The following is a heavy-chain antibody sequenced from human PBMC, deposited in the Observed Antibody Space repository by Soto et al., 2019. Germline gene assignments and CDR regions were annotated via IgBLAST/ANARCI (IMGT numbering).Heavy chain of an antibody. V-gene: IGHV3-23*01. CDR1: GFTFSSYA. J-gene: IGHJ4*02. Sequence: GGSLRLSCAASGFTFSSYAMSWVRQAPGKGLEWVSAISGSGGSTYYADSVKGRFTISRDNSKNTLYLQMNSLRAEDTTVYYCAKDGTYYYDSSGYYFDYWGQGTLVTVSS. CDR3: AKDGTYYYDSSGYYFDY. D-gene: IGHD3-22*01. CDR2: ISGSGGST.